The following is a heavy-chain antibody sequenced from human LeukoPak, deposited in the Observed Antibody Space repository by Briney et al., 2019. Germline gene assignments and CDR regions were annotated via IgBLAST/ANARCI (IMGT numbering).Heavy chain of an antibody. J-gene: IGHJ4*02. V-gene: IGHV3-30*02. CDR3: AKDQRDTSSWYFDY. D-gene: IGHD6-13*01. CDR2: IRYDGSNK. CDR1: GFTFSSYG. Sequence: PGGSLRLSCAASGFTFSSYGMHWVRQAPGKGLEWVAFIRYDGSNKYYADSVKGRFTISRDNSKNTLYLQMNSLRAEDTAVYYCAKDQRDTSSWYFDYWGQGTLVTVSS.